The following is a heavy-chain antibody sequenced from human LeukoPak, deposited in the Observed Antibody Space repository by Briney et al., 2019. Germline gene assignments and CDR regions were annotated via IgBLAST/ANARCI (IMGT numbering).Heavy chain of an antibody. J-gene: IGHJ4*02. Sequence: PGGSLRLSCAASGFTFDDYAMHWVRQAPGKGLEWVSGISWNSGSIGYADSVKGRFTISRDNAKNSLYLQMNSLRAEDTALYYCATKNYWGQGTLVTVS. CDR2: ISWNSGSI. V-gene: IGHV3-9*01. CDR3: ATKNY. CDR1: GFTFDDYA.